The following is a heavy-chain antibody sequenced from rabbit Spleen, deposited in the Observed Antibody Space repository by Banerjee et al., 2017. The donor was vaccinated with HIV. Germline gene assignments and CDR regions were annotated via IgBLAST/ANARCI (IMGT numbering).Heavy chain of an antibody. D-gene: IGHD1-1*01. V-gene: IGHV1S45*01. CDR2: IGTGSEST. CDR1: GFSLSRGYY. Sequence: QEQLVESGGGLVKPGASLTLTCKASGFSLSRGYYICWVRQAPGKGLEWIGCIGTGSESTWYASWAKGRITISKASSTTVTLQMTSLTAADTATYFCASGYSDIYLDLWGQGTLVTVS. J-gene: IGHJ4*01. CDR3: ASGYSDIYLDL.